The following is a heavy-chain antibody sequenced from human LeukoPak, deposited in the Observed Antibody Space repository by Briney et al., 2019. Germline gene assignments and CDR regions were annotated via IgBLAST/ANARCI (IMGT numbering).Heavy chain of an antibody. CDR2: PYPSGST. D-gene: IGHD6-13*01. CDR1: YGYISSYY. CDR3: ARTSSNSWSYGVDV. J-gene: IGHJ6*02. V-gene: IGHV4-4*07. Sequence: SETLSLTCSVSYGYISSYYWSWIPQPAGKGLEWIVRPYPSGSTNYNSSLKSRVTMSVDTSKNQFSLKLSSVTAADTAVYYCARTSSNSWSYGVDVWGQGTTVTVSS.